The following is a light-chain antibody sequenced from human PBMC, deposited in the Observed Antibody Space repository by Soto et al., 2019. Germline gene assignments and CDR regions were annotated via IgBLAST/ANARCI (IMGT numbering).Light chain of an antibody. CDR2: DAS. CDR1: QSVSTY. CDR3: QQRRSWPPTIT. J-gene: IGKJ5*01. Sequence: DIVLTQSPATLSLSPGERATLSCRSSQSVSTYLAWYQQRPGQAPRLLIYDASYRATDIPPRFSGSGSGTDFTLTISRLEPEEFAVYYCQQRRSWPPTITLGQGTRLEI. V-gene: IGKV3-11*01.